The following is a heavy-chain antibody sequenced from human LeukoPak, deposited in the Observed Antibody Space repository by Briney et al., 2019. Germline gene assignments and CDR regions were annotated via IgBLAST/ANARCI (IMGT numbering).Heavy chain of an antibody. CDR1: GFTFNNYA. CDR2: ISYDGSDK. CDR3: ARDRWHSSGWYTGEFDY. Sequence: GGSLRLSCAASGFTFNNYALHWVRQAPGKGLEWVAVISYDGSDKYYADSVKGRFTISRDNAKNSLYLQMNSLRAEDTAVYYCARDRWHSSGWYTGEFDYWGQGTLVTVSS. J-gene: IGHJ4*02. D-gene: IGHD6-19*01. V-gene: IGHV3-30-3*01.